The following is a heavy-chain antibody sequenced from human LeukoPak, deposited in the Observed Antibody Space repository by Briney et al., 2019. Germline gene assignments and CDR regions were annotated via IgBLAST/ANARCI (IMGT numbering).Heavy chain of an antibody. CDR3: ARDSSMLRGPLVIYYFDF. CDR1: GFTFDDYG. Sequence: PGGSLRLSCAASGFTFDDYGMSWVRQAPGKGLEWVSGINWNGGSTGYADSVKGRFTISRDNAKNSLYLQMNSLRVEDTAVYYCARDSSMLRGPLVIYYFDFWGQGTLVTVSS. V-gene: IGHV3-20*04. CDR2: INWNGGST. J-gene: IGHJ4*02. D-gene: IGHD3-10*01.